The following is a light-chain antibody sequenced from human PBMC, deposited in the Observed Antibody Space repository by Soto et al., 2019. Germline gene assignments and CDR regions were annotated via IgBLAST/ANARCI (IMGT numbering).Light chain of an antibody. J-gene: IGKJ4*01. Sequence: EIVLTQSPATLSLSPGERATLSCRASQSVSSYLAWYQQKPGQAPRLLIDDAYNRATGIPARFSGSGSGTDFTLTIRSIEPDDFAVYYCQQRSDWPSTFGGGTKVQIK. V-gene: IGKV3-11*01. CDR3: QQRSDWPST. CDR1: QSVSSY. CDR2: DAY.